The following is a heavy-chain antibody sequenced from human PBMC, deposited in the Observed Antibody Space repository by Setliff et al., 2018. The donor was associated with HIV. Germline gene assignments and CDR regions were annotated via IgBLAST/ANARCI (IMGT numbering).Heavy chain of an antibody. Sequence: SETLSLTCTVSGGSMNNYYWNWIRQTPGKGLEWIGYIYENAYAHSPVSLSRLVTVSMDTSKNPFSLTLRSVTAADRAVYYCARAQMHRGVVSWSLYYFDYWGQG. D-gene: IGHD3-10*01. J-gene: IGHJ4*02. V-gene: IGHV4-59*01. CDR1: GGSMNNYY. CDR2: IYENAYA. CDR3: ARAQMHRGVVSWSLYYFDY.